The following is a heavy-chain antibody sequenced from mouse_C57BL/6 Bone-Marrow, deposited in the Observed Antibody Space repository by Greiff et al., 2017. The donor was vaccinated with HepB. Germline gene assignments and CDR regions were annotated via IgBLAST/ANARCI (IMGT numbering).Heavy chain of an antibody. J-gene: IGHJ3*01. CDR3: ARDEGWFAY. V-gene: IGHV3-6*01. CDR2: ISYDGSN. Sequence: EVKLQESGPGLVKPSPSLSLTCSVTGYSITSGYYWNWIRQFPGNKLEWMGYISYDGSNNYNPSLKNRISITRDTSKNQFFLKLNSVTTEDTATYYCARDEGWFAYWGQGTLVTVSA. CDR1: GYSITSGYY.